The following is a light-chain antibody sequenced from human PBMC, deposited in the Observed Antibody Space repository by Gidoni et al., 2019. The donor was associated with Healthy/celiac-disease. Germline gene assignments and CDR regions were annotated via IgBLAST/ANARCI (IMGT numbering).Light chain of an antibody. J-gene: IGKJ1*01. CDR3: QHRWT. CDR1: QNVSSSY. CDR2: GAS. Sequence: IVLTQSPGTLSLSPGERATLSCRASQNVSSSYLAWYQQKPGQAPRLLIYGASSRATGIPDRFSGSGSGTDFTLTISRLEPEDFAVYYCQHRWTFGQGTKVEIK. V-gene: IGKV3-20*01.